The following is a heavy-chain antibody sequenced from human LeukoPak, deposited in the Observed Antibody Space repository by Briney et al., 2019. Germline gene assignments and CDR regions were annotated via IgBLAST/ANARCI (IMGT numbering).Heavy chain of an antibody. V-gene: IGHV1-69*04. CDR3: ASSPDYGGNSVYAFDI. CDR1: GGTFSSYA. D-gene: IGHD4-17*01. Sequence: SVKVSCKASGGTFSSYAISWVRQAPGQGLEWMGRIIPILGIANYAQKFQGRVTITADKSTSAAYMELSSLRSEDTAVYYCASSPDYGGNSVYAFDIWGQGTMVTVSS. CDR2: IIPILGIA. J-gene: IGHJ3*02.